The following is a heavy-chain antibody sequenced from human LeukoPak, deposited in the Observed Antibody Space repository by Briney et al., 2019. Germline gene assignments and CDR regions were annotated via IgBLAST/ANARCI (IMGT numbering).Heavy chain of an antibody. V-gene: IGHV4-39*01. CDR3: ARQSHDYGDYWS. J-gene: IGHJ4*02. D-gene: IGHD4-17*01. Sequence: SETLSLTCTVSGGSISSSSYYWGWIRQPPGKGLEWIGSIYYSGSTYYNPSLKSRVTISVDTSKNQFSLKLSSVTAADTAVYYCARQSHDYGDYWSWGQGTLVTVSS. CDR2: IYYSGST. CDR1: GGSISSSSYY.